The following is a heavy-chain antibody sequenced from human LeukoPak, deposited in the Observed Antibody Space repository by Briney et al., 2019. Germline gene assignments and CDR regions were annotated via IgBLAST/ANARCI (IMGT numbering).Heavy chain of an antibody. CDR3: AREGYYDSGSPPTFYFDS. D-gene: IGHD3-10*01. Sequence: GGSVRLSCAASGFIVSSNDMSWVRQAPGKGLEWVSVIYSGGSTYYADSVKGRFTISRDNSRNTLYLQMKSLRPEDTAIYYCAREGYYDSGSPPTFYFDSWGQGTLVTVSS. CDR2: IYSGGST. J-gene: IGHJ4*02. CDR1: GFIVSSND. V-gene: IGHV3-53*05.